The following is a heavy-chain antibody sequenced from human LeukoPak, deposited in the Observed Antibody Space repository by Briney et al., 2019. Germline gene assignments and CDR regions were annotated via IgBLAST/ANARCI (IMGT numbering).Heavy chain of an antibody. J-gene: IGHJ4*02. Sequence: SETLSLTCAVYGGSFSGYYWSWIRQPPGKGLEWIGEINHSGSTNYNPSLKSRVTISVDTSKNQFSLKLSSVTAADTAVYYCARGNDRIQTKLDYWGQGTLVTVSS. CDR3: ARGNDRIQTKLDY. D-gene: IGHD3-22*01. CDR1: GGSFSGYY. CDR2: INHSGST. V-gene: IGHV4-34*01.